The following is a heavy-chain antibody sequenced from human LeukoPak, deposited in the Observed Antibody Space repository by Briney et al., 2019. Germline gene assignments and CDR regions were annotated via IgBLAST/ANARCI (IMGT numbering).Heavy chain of an antibody. J-gene: IGHJ4*02. D-gene: IGHD1-26*01. V-gene: IGHV3-23*01. CDR3: AKGREWELLKGSYYFDY. CDR2: ISGSGGST. Sequence: GGSLRLSCAASGFTFSSYAMSWVRQAPGKGLEWVSAISGSGGSTYYADSVKGRFTISRDNSKNTLYLQMNSLRAEDTAVYYCAKGREWELLKGSYYFDYWGQGTLVTVSS. CDR1: GFTFSSYA.